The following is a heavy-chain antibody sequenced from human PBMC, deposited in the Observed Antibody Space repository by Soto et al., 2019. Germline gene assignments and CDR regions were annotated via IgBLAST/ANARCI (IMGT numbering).Heavy chain of an antibody. V-gene: IGHV1-3*01. Sequence: SVKVSPKASGYTFTDYAIQWVRQPPGQRLEWMGWINAGNGNTKYSQKFQGRVTITRDTSATTAYIELSSMRSEDTALYYCAREHDFWIRCFFEYWGQGNMVTV. CDR2: INAGNGNT. CDR1: GYTFTDYA. J-gene: IGHJ4*02. CDR3: AREHDFWIRCFFEY. D-gene: IGHD3-3*01.